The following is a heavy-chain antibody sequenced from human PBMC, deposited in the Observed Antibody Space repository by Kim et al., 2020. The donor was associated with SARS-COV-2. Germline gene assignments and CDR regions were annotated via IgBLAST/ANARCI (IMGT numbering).Heavy chain of an antibody. CDR3: ARGLGSPPSFDY. J-gene: IGHJ4*02. CDR2: INTVASTV. V-gene: IGHV3-48*02. CDR1: GFTLDDFA. Sequence: GGSLRLSCAASGFTLDDFALNWVRQAPGKGLEWVSYINTVASTVYADSVKGRFTISRDTAKSSLFLQMNSLRDEDTAVYYCARGLGSPPSFDYWGQGTLV. D-gene: IGHD3-9*01.